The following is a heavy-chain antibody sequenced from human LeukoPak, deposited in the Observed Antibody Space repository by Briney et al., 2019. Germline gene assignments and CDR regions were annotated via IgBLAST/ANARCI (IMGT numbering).Heavy chain of an antibody. CDR1: GYSLTGHY. D-gene: IGHD2-15*01. V-gene: IGHV1-2*02. Sequence: GASVKVSCKASGYSLTGHYMHWVRQAPGQGLEWMGWIDPNSGGTNYAQNFQGRVTMTRDTSISTGYMELSRLTSDDSAIYYCTRWRGYSSGWSGPFDDWGQGTLVTVSS. J-gene: IGHJ4*02. CDR2: IDPNSGGT. CDR3: TRWRGYSSGWSGPFDD.